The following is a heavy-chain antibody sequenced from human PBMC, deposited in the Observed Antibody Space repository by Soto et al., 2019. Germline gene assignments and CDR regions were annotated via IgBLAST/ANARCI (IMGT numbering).Heavy chain of an antibody. Sequence: EVQLLESGGGLVQPGGSLRLSCAASGFTFSSYAMSWVRQAPGKGLEWVSAISGSGGSTYYADSVKGRFTISRDNTKNTLYMQMNSLRAEDTAVYYCAKDRSTYYLVPPFDPWGQGTLVTVSS. J-gene: IGHJ5*02. CDR2: ISGSGGST. V-gene: IGHV3-23*01. CDR3: AKDRSTYYLVPPFDP. D-gene: IGHD3-10*01. CDR1: GFTFSSYA.